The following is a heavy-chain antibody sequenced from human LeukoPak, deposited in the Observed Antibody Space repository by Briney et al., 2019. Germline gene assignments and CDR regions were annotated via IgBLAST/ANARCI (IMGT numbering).Heavy chain of an antibody. J-gene: IGHJ5*02. V-gene: IGHV4-39*01. Sequence: SETLSLTCTVSGGSISSSSYYWDWIRQPPGKELEWIGNIYYSGTTYYNPSLKSRVTISVDTSKNQFSLKVSSVNAADTAVYYCARRNGYNSRFDPWGQGTLVTVFS. CDR1: GGSISSSSYY. CDR3: ARRNGYNSRFDP. D-gene: IGHD5-24*01. CDR2: IYYSGTT.